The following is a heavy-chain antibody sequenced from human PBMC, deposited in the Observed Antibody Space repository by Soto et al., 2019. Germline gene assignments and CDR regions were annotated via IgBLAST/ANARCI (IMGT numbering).Heavy chain of an antibody. V-gene: IGHV1-46*01. Sequence: QVQLVQSGAEVKKPGASVKVSCKASGYTFTSYYMNWVRQAPGQGLEWMGIINPSGGSTTYAQKFQGRVTMTRDTPTSTVYMELSSLRSEDTAVYYCARDRSIVVVPAATLDYYYGMDVWGQGTTVTVSS. CDR2: INPSGGST. CDR1: GYTFTSYY. D-gene: IGHD2-2*01. CDR3: ARDRSIVVVPAATLDYYYGMDV. J-gene: IGHJ6*02.